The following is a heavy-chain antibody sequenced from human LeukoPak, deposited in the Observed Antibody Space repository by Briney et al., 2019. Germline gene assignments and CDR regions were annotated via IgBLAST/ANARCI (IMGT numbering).Heavy chain of an antibody. CDR2: MNPISGNT. J-gene: IGHJ4*02. CDR3: ARGRVYSYGYLDY. D-gene: IGHD5-18*01. V-gene: IGHV1-8*02. CDR1: GYTFTGYY. Sequence: ASVKVSCKASGYTFTGYYMHWVRQAPGQGLEWMGWMNPISGNTVYAQKFQGRVTMTRNTSIRTAYMELGSLRSEDTAVYYCARGRVYSYGYLDYWGQGTLVTVSS.